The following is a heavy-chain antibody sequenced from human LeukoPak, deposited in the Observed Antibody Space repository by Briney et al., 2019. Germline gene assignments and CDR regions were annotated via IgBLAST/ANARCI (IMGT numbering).Heavy chain of an antibody. V-gene: IGHV1-69*04. CDR1: GRTFSTFA. D-gene: IGHD5-18*01. CDR3: ARDSGYNYGLAF. Sequence: SVKVSCKASGRTFSTFAISWVRQAPGQGLEWMGRIIPILSTPNYAQNFQGRVTITADRSTSTVYMELTSLTSEDSAVYYCARDSGYNYGLAFWGQGTLVTVSS. CDR2: IIPILSTP. J-gene: IGHJ4*02.